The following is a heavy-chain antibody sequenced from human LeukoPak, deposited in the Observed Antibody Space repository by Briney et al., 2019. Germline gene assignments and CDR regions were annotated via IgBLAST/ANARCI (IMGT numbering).Heavy chain of an antibody. CDR2: ISAYNGNT. D-gene: IGHD5-18*01. V-gene: IGHV1-18*01. CDR1: GYTFTSYG. CDR3: ARDPWHGYSYGYGPDADHSSYSMDV. Sequence: ASVKVSCKASGYTFTSYGISWVRQAPGQGLEWMGWISAYNGNTNYAQKLQGRVTMTTDTSTSTAYMELRSLRSDDTAVYYCARDPWHGYSYGYGPDADHSSYSMDVWGQGTTVTVSS. J-gene: IGHJ6*02.